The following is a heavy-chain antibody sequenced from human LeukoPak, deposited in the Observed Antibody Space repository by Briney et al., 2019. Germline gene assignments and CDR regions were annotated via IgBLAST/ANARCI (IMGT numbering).Heavy chain of an antibody. J-gene: IGHJ4*02. CDR1: GGSISSSSYY. V-gene: IGHV4-39*07. D-gene: IGHD3-22*01. Sequence: ETLSLTCTVSGGSISSSSYYWGWIRQPPGKGLEWIGSIYYSGSTYYNPSLKSRVTISVDTSKNQFSLKLSSVTAADTAVYYCARGLSSGYYYVFDYWGQGTLVTVSS. CDR3: ARGLSSGYYYVFDY. CDR2: IYYSGST.